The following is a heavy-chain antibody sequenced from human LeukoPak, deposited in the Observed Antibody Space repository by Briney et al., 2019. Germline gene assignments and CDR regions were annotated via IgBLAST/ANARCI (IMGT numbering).Heavy chain of an antibody. J-gene: IGHJ1*01. CDR1: GGSFSGYY. CDR3: ARRRIAVATFQH. D-gene: IGHD6-19*01. Sequence: PSETLSLTCAVYGGSFSGYYWSWIRQPPGKGLEWIGEINHSGSTNYNPSLKSRVTISVDTSKNQFSLKLSSVTAADTAVYYCARRRIAVATFQHWGQGTLVTVSS. CDR2: INHSGST. V-gene: IGHV4-34*01.